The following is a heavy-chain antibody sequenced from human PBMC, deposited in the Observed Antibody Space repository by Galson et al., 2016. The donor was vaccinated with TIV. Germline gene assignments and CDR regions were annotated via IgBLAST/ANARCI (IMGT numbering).Heavy chain of an antibody. CDR3: AKPEGDGDYSLGAAFDK. D-gene: IGHD4-17*01. J-gene: IGHJ3*02. CDR2: IYSTGST. V-gene: IGHV3-23*05. Sequence: SLRLSRAASGFSFDEYAIHWVRQAPGKGLDWVSFIYSTGSTKYADSVKGRFTISRDSSENTVFLQMNSLRAEDTAVYYCAKPEGDGDYSLGAAFDKWGQGTLVSVSS. CDR1: GFSFDEYA.